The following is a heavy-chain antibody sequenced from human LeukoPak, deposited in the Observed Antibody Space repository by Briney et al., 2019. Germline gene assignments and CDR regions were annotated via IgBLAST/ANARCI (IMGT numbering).Heavy chain of an antibody. Sequence: GASVKVSCKASGYTFTGYYIHWVRQAPGQGLEWMAWINPNSGGTYYAQNFHDRITMTRDTYISTAYMELSRLRSDDTAIYYCARANALYCSSTSCLFDYWGQGTLVTVSS. CDR2: INPNSGGT. V-gene: IGHV1-2*02. J-gene: IGHJ4*02. CDR3: ARANALYCSSTSCLFDY. D-gene: IGHD2-2*01. CDR1: GYTFTGYY.